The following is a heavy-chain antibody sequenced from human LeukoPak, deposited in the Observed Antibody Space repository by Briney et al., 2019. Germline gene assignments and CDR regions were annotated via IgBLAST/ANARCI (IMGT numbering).Heavy chain of an antibody. CDR3: ARHGGSYSFDW. J-gene: IGHJ4*02. CDR2: FSYIENT. D-gene: IGHD1-26*01. CDR1: GGSISSYY. Sequence: PSETLSLTCTVSGGSISSYYWSWIRQPPGKGLEWIGYFSYIENTNYNPSLKSRVTISVDTSKNQFSLKLTSVTAADTAVYYCARHGGSYSFDWWGQGTLVTV. V-gene: IGHV4-59*08.